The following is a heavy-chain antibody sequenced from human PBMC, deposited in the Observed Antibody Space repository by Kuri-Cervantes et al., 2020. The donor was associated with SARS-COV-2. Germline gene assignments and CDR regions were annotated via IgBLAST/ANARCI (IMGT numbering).Heavy chain of an antibody. CDR1: GYTFTGYG. J-gene: IGHJ4*02. V-gene: IGHV1-2*02. Sequence: SVKVSCKASGYTFTGYGISWVRQAPGQGLEWMGWINPNTGGTNYAQNFQGRVTMTRDTSISTAYMELTSLRSDDTAVFYCARSMSGGSYVLNYWGQGTPVTVSS. CDR2: INPNTGGT. CDR3: ARSMSGGSYVLNY. D-gene: IGHD3-16*01.